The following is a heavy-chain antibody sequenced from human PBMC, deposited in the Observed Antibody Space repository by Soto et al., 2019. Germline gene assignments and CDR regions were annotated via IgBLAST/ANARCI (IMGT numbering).Heavy chain of an antibody. J-gene: IGHJ5*02. CDR2: IIPIFGTA. V-gene: IGHV1-69*06. D-gene: IGHD3-9*01. CDR3: ATGYYEGWFDP. CDR1: GGTFSSYA. Sequence: SVKVSCKASGGTFSSYAISWVRQAPGQGLEWMGGIIPIFGTANYAQKFQGKVTITADKSTSTAYMELSSLRSEDTAVYYCATGYYEGWFDPWGQGTLVTVSS.